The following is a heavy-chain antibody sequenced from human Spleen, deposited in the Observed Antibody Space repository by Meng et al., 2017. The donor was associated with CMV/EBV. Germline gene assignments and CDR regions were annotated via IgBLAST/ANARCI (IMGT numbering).Heavy chain of an antibody. CDR1: GYSFSDYW. Sequence: GGSLRLSCRTSGYSFSDYWIAWVRQMPGRDLEWMRIIYPGDSDTRYSPSLEGQITISADKSINTAYLQLNSLKASDTAMYYCARHSGEGVMGELEHWGQGALVTVSS. CDR3: ARHSGEGVMGELEH. V-gene: IGHV5-51*01. CDR2: IYPGDSDT. D-gene: IGHD3-16*01. J-gene: IGHJ1*01.